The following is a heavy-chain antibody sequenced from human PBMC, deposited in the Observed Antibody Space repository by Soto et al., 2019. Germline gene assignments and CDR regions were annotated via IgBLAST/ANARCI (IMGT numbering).Heavy chain of an antibody. CDR3: ARGGMVYANDAFDI. D-gene: IGHD2-8*01. V-gene: IGHV3-7*01. CDR1: GFTFSSYW. Sequence: EVQLVASGGGLVQPGGSLRLSCAASGFTFSSYWMSWVRQAPGKGLEWVANIKQDGSEKYYVDSVKGRFTISRDNAKNSLYLQMNSLRAEDTAVYYCARGGMVYANDAFDIWGQGTMVTVSS. J-gene: IGHJ3*02. CDR2: IKQDGSEK.